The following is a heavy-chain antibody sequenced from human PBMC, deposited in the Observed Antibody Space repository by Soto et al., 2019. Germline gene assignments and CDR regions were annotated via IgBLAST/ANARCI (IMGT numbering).Heavy chain of an antibody. V-gene: IGHV3-15*01. CDR2: IKSKTDGGTT. CDR3: TTEKAYCGGDCLYYFDY. D-gene: IGHD2-21*02. J-gene: IGHJ4*02. Sequence: EVQLVESGGGLVKPGGSLRLSCAASGFTFSNAWMSWVRQAPGKGLEWVGRIKSKTDGGTTDYAAPVKGRFTISRDDSKNTLYLQMHRLKTANTAVYYCTTEKAYCGGDCLYYFDYWGQGTLVTVSS. CDR1: GFTFSNAW.